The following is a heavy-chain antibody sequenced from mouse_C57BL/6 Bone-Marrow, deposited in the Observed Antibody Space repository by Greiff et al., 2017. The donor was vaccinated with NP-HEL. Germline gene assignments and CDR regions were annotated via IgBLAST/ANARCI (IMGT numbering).Heavy chain of an antibody. V-gene: IGHV5-6*01. CDR3: ARTAQATSYAMDY. Sequence: EVQRVESGGDLVKPGGSLKLSCAASGFTFSSYGMSWVRQTPDKRLEWVATISSGGSYTYYPDSVKGRFTISRDNAKNTLYLQMSSLKSEDTAMYYCARTAQATSYAMDYWGQGTSVTVSS. J-gene: IGHJ4*01. CDR2: ISSGGSYT. CDR1: GFTFSSYG. D-gene: IGHD3-2*02.